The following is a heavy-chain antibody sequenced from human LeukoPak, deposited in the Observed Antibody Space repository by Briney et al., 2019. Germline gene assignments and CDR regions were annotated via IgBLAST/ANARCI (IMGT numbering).Heavy chain of an antibody. CDR3: NTRMVRGNYFDY. V-gene: IGHV3-15*01. D-gene: IGHD3-10*01. J-gene: IGHJ4*02. Sequence: PGGSLRLSCAASGSTLSNAWVSWVRQAPGKGLEWVGHIKSKSDGETTNYAAPVKGRFTILRDDSKNTLYLHMNSLKNEDTAIYYCNTRMVRGNYFDYWGQGTLVTVSS. CDR1: GSTLSNAW. CDR2: IKSKSDGETT.